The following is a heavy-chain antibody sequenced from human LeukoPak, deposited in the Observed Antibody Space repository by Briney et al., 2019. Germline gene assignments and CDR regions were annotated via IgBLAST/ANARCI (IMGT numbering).Heavy chain of an antibody. Sequence: ASVKVSCKASGGTFSSYAISWVRQAPGQGLEWMGGIIPIFGTANYAQKFQGRVTITADESTSTAYMELSSLRSEDTAVYYCARVEVLRFLDPPGYTDVWGKGTTVTVSS. CDR1: GGTFSSYA. J-gene: IGHJ6*03. V-gene: IGHV1-69*13. CDR3: ARVEVLRFLDPPGYTDV. CDR2: IIPIFGTA. D-gene: IGHD3-3*01.